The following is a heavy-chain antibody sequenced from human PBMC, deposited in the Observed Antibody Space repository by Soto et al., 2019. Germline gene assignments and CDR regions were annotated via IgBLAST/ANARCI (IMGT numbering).Heavy chain of an antibody. J-gene: IGHJ6*02. CDR1: GGTFSSYA. CDR3: ASFHTHMTTVPRDYYYYGMDV. D-gene: IGHD4-17*01. V-gene: IGHV1-69*13. Sequence: ASVKVSCKASGGTFSSYAISWVRQAPGQGLEWMGGIIPICGTANYAQKFQGRVTITADESTSTAYMELSSLRSEDTAVYYCASFHTHMTTVPRDYYYYGMDVWGQGTTVTVSS. CDR2: IIPICGTA.